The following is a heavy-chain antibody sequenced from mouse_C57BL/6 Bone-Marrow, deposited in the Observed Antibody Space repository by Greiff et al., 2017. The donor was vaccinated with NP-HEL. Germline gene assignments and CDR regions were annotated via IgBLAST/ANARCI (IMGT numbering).Heavy chain of an antibody. CDR2: IYPRSGNT. CDR3: ARDSSGYVTY. J-gene: IGHJ3*01. D-gene: IGHD3-2*02. CDR1: GYTFTSYV. Sequence: QVQLQQSGAELARPGASVKLSCKASGYTFTSYVISWVKQRTGQGLEWIGEIYPRSGNTYYNEKFKGKATLTADKSSSTAYMELRSLTSEDSAVYFCARDSSGYVTYWGQGTLVTVSA. V-gene: IGHV1-81*01.